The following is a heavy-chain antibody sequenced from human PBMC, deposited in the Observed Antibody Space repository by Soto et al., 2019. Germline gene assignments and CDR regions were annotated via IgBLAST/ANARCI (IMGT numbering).Heavy chain of an antibody. J-gene: IGHJ4*02. D-gene: IGHD3-3*01. V-gene: IGHV1-18*04. Sequence: RASVKVSCKASGYTFTSYGISWVRQAPGQGLEWMGWISAYNGNTNYAQKLQGRVTMTTDTSTSAAYMELRSLRSDDTAVYYCARDLRFLEWLLPLDYWGQGXLVTVSS. CDR2: ISAYNGNT. CDR3: ARDLRFLEWLLPLDY. CDR1: GYTFTSYG.